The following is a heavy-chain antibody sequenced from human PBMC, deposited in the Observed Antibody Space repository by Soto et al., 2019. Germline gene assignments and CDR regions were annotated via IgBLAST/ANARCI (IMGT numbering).Heavy chain of an antibody. D-gene: IGHD2-8*01. CDR3: AKNGQPPYYYYGMDV. V-gene: IGHV1-18*01. CDR2: ISGYNGDT. CDR1: GYTFTRYG. Sequence: QGQLVQSGGEVKKPGASVKVSCKASGYTFTRYGISWVRHAPGQGLEWMGWISGYNGDTKYAQKLQGRVTMNVDTPTTTAYMELRSLTSDDRAVYYCAKNGQPPYYYYGMDVWGQGTTVTGSS. J-gene: IGHJ6*02.